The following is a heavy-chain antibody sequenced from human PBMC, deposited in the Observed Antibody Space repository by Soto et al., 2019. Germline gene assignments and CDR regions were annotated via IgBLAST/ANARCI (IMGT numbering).Heavy chain of an antibody. CDR3: ARGGAMGVDY. Sequence: GGALRLSCTASVFTFNTHWMHWVRQAPGKGLVWVSRIYFDGITTNYADSVKGRLTVSRDNAKNTVYLHVNTLRDEDTAVYYCARGGAMGVDYWGQGTLVTVSS. V-gene: IGHV3-74*01. CDR1: VFTFNTHW. CDR2: IYFDGITT. D-gene: IGHD1-26*01. J-gene: IGHJ4*02.